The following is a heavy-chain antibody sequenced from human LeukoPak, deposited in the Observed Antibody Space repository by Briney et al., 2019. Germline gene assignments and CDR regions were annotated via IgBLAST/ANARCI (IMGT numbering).Heavy chain of an antibody. CDR2: ISGGGGSI. CDR1: GFPFSSCA. D-gene: IGHD2-2*01. J-gene: IGHJ4*02. V-gene: IGHV3-23*01. CDR3: ASRPAAALGPLDF. Sequence: GRSLRLSCAASGFPFSSCAMSWVRQAPGKGLECVSTISGGGGSIYYADSVKGRFTISRDDSKNTLYLQMNSLRADDTALYYCASRPAAALGPLDFWGQGTLVTVSS.